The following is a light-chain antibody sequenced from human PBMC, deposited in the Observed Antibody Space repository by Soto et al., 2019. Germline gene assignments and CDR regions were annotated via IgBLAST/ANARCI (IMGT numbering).Light chain of an antibody. CDR2: EVS. V-gene: IGLV2-14*01. Sequence: QSVLTQPASVSGSPGQSINISCTGASSDVGGYNFVSWYQHHPGTPPKLIIYEVSHRPSGVSHRFSGSKSANTASLTISGLQVEDEAEYFGGSYSSPTTPEVCATGTKVTVL. J-gene: IGLJ1*01. CDR3: GSYSSPTTPEV. CDR1: SSDVGGYNF.